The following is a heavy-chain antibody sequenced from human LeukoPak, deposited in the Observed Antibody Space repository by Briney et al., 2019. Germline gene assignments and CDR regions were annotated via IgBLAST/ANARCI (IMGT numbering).Heavy chain of an antibody. CDR3: VRDRSGSGYGDH. V-gene: IGHV3-21*01. J-gene: IGHJ4*02. Sequence: GGSLRLSCAASGFTFSSYSMNWVRQAPGKGLEWVSSISSSSSYIYYADSVKGRFTISRDNAKNSLYLQMSSLRDEGTAVYHCVRDRSGSGYGDHWGQGALVTVSS. CDR2: ISSSSSYI. CDR1: GFTFSSYS. D-gene: IGHD5-12*01.